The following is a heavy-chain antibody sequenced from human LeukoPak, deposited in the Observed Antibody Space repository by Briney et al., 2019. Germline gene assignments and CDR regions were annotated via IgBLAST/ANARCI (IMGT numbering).Heavy chain of an antibody. CDR1: GFTFSSYA. Sequence: PGGSLRLSCAASGFTFSSYAMSWVRQPPGKGLEWIGEINHSGSTNYNPSLKSRVTISVDTSKNQFSLKLSSVTAADTAVYYCARVSMYYGSGSYYTYYYYYMDVWGKGTTVTVSS. V-gene: IGHV4-34*01. CDR3: ARVSMYYGSGSYYTYYYYYMDV. J-gene: IGHJ6*03. D-gene: IGHD3-10*01. CDR2: INHSGST.